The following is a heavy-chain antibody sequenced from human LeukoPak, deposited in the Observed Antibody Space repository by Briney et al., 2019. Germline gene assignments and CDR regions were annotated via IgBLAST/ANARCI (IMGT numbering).Heavy chain of an antibody. V-gene: IGHV4-4*07. CDR3: ARVAPWELLKGGFDY. J-gene: IGHJ4*02. CDR2: IYTSGST. CDR1: GSSISSYY. Sequence: SETLPLTCTVSGSSISSYYWSWIRQPAGKGLEWIGRIYTSGSTNYNPSLKSRVTMSVDTSKNQFSLKLSSVTAADTAVYYCARVAPWELLKGGFDYWGQGTLVTVSS. D-gene: IGHD1-26*01.